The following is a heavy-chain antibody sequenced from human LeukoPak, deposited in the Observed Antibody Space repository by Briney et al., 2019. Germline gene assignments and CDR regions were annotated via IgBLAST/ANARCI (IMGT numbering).Heavy chain of an antibody. V-gene: IGHV1-3*04. CDR3: ARMDILNLRFYFVY. J-gene: IGHJ4*02. CDR1: GYTFTNYA. Sequence: ASVKVSCKASGYTFTNYAVHWVRQAPGQSLEWMGWIDTVNGNTKYSQKFQGRVTITRDTSSRTAYIELSSLRSEDTAVYHCARMDILNLRFYFVYWGQGTLVTVP. CDR2: IDTVNGNT. D-gene: IGHD3-9*01.